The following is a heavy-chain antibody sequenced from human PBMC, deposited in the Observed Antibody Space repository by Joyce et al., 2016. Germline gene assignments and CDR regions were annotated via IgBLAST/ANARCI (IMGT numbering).Heavy chain of an antibody. J-gene: IGHJ3*02. V-gene: IGHV3-21*01. CDR3: ARTKLYQLLLVDAFDI. CDR2: ISANSPYI. D-gene: IGHD2-2*01. Sequence: EVQLVESGGGLVKPGGSLRLSCAASGFTFSTYNMNWVRQAPGGGVEGVSSISANSPYIYYADSVKGRFAIYRDNAKNSLYLQMNSLRAEDTAVYYCARTKLYQLLLVDAFDIWGQGTMVTVSS. CDR1: GFTFSTYN.